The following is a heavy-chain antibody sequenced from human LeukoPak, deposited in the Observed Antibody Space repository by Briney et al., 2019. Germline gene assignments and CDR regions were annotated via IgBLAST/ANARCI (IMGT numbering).Heavy chain of an antibody. CDR1: GYTFTGYY. Sequence: ASVKVSCKASGYTFTGYYMHWVRQAPGQGLEWMGWINPNGGGTNYAQKFQGRVTMTRDTSISTAYMELSSLRSEDTAVYYCARSDVDTAMVFDYWGQGTLVTVSS. D-gene: IGHD5-18*01. CDR3: ARSDVDTAMVFDY. CDR2: INPNGGGT. J-gene: IGHJ4*02. V-gene: IGHV1-2*02.